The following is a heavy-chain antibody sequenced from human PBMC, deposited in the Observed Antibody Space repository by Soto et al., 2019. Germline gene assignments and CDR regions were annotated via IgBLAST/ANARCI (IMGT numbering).Heavy chain of an antibody. CDR3: ARDKGRGYYGSGSHNWFDP. D-gene: IGHD3-10*01. CDR1: GGSISSSNW. Sequence: QVQLQESGPGLVKPSGTLSLTCAVSGGSISSSNWWSWVRQPPGKGLEWIGEIYHSGSTNYNPSLTSRATISVDKSKNQFPLKLSSVTAADTAVYYCARDKGRGYYGSGSHNWFDPWGQGTLVTVSS. V-gene: IGHV4-4*02. J-gene: IGHJ5*02. CDR2: IYHSGST.